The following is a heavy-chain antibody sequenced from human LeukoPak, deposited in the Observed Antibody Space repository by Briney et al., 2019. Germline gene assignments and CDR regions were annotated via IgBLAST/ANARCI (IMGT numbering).Heavy chain of an antibody. CDR2: INPNTGGT. CDR3: ARDAGIWVGEANYGVDV. V-gene: IGHV1-2*04. Sequence: VASVTVSCTPSGYTFTGYYLHWVPQAPQQGPEWMGRINPNTGGTNSAQKFQGWATMTRDTSIGTAYLDLGNLKSDDAAVYYCARDAGIWVGEANYGVDVWGRGTTVAASS. D-gene: IGHD3-10*01. CDR1: GYTFTGYY. J-gene: IGHJ6*04.